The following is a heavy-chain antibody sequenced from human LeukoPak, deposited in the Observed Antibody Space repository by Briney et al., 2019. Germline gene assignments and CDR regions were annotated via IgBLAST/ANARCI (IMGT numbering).Heavy chain of an antibody. CDR1: GFTVSSNY. CDR2: IYSGGST. Sequence: GGSLRLSCAASGFTVSSNYMSWVRQAPGKGLEWVSVIYSGGSTYYADSVKGRFTISRDNSKNTLYLQMSSLRAEDTAVYYCARDHKAYYYDSSGYYLDYWGQGTLVTVSS. D-gene: IGHD3-22*01. V-gene: IGHV3-53*01. CDR3: ARDHKAYYYDSSGYYLDY. J-gene: IGHJ4*02.